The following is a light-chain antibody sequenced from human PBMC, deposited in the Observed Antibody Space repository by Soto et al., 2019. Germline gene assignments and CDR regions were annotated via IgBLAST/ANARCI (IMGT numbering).Light chain of an antibody. CDR3: QSYDSSDQV. J-gene: IGLJ2*01. CDR1: SGSIASNS. CDR2: EDN. Sequence: NFMLTQPHSVSESPGKTVTISCTRSSGSIASNSVQWYQQRPGSAPTTVIYEDNQRPSGVPDRFSGSIDSSSNSASLTISGLKTEDEDDYYCQSYDSSDQVFGGGTQLTVL. V-gene: IGLV6-57*04.